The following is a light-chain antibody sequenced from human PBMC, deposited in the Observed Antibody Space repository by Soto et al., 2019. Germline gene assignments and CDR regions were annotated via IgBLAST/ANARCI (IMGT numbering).Light chain of an antibody. CDR3: HQYGSSPPVT. CDR2: GAS. Sequence: EIVLTPSPGTLSLSPVERATLSCRASQSVSSSYLAWYQQKPGQAPRLLIYGASSRATGIPDRFSGSGSGTDFTLTISRLEPEDFAMYYCHQYGSSPPVTFGQGTRLEIK. CDR1: QSVSSSY. V-gene: IGKV3-20*01. J-gene: IGKJ5*01.